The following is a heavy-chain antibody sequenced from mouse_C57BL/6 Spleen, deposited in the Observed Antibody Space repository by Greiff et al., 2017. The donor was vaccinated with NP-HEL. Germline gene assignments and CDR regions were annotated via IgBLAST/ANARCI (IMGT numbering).Heavy chain of an antibody. V-gene: IGHV1-80*01. CDR3: ARHYGNLAMDY. CDR1: GYAFSSYW. CDR2: IYPGDGAT. J-gene: IGHJ4*01. D-gene: IGHD2-1*01. Sequence: QVQLQQSGAELVKPGASVKISCKASGYAFSSYWMNWVKQRPGKGLEWIGQIYPGDGATNYNGKFKGKATLTADKSSSTAYMQLSSLTSEDSAVYICARHYGNLAMDYWGQGTSVTVSS.